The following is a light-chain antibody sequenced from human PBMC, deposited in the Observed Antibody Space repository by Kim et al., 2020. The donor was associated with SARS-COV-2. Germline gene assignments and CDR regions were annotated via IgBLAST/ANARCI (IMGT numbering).Light chain of an antibody. CDR2: GKN. Sequence: ALGQTVRSTCQGDSLRSYYASWYQQKTGQAPVRVIYGKNNRPSGIPDRFSGASAGNTASLTSTGAQAEDEADYYCNARDSSGNHLVFGGGTQLTVL. CDR3: NARDSSGNHLV. CDR1: SLRSYY. V-gene: IGLV3-19*01. J-gene: IGLJ2*01.